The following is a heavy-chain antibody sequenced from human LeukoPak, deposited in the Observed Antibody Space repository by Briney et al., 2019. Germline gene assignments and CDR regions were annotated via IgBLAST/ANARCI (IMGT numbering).Heavy chain of an antibody. V-gene: IGHV1-69*13. D-gene: IGHD3-10*01. J-gene: IGHJ4*02. Sequence: SVKVSCKASGGPFSSYVFSWVRQAPGQGLEWMGGIIPVFGTTNYAQKFRGRVTISADESTNTAYMELSTLRSEDTAVYYCARTPFSVVRGVITPYFDYWGQGTLVTVSS. CDR3: ARTPFSVVRGVITPYFDY. CDR2: IIPVFGTT. CDR1: GGPFSSYV.